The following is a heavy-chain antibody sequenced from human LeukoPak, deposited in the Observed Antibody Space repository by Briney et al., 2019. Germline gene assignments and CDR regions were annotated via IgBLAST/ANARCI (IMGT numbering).Heavy chain of an antibody. J-gene: IGHJ2*01. V-gene: IGHV1-24*01. CDR2: FDPEDGVT. CDR3: ATAGRVYWYFDL. CDR1: GYTLTELS. Sequence: ASVKVSCKVSGYTLTELSMHWVRQAPGKGLEWMGGFDPEDGVTIYAQKFQGRVTMTEDTSTDTAYMELSSLRSEDTAVYYCATAGRVYWYFDLWGRGTLVTVSS.